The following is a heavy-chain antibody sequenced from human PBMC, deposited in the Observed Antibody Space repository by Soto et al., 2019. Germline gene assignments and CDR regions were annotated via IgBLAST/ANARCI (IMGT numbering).Heavy chain of an antibody. V-gene: IGHV1-46*01. CDR2: TNPRDGST. D-gene: IGHD3-10*02. J-gene: IGHJ4*02. CDR3: ATSYVTSRPIDF. Sequence: ASVKVSCKASGYSLTGYYMHWVRQAPGQGLEWMGITNPRDGSTNYAQKFQGRVTMTSDTSASTVYMEMSSLRSDDTAMYYCATSYVTSRPIDFWGQGTLVTVSS. CDR1: GYSLTGYY.